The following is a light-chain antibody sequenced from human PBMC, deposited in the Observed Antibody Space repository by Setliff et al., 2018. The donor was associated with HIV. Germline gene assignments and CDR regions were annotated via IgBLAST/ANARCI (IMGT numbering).Light chain of an antibody. J-gene: IGLJ2*01. Sequence: QSVLTQPRSVSGSPGQSVTISCTGTSSDVGIYNYVSWYQHHPGKGPKLVIYDASKRPSGVPDRFSGSKSGNTASLTISGLQAEDEADYYCCSYAGSYTLEIFGGGTKVTVL. CDR2: DAS. CDR3: CSYAGSYTLEI. CDR1: SSDVGIYNY. V-gene: IGLV2-11*01.